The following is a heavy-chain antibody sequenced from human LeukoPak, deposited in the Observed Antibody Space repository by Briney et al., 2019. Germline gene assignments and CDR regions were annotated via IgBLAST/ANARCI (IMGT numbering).Heavy chain of an antibody. J-gene: IGHJ4*02. D-gene: IGHD1-26*01. Sequence: ASVKVSCKASGYTFTSYGISGVRQAAGQGLEWMGWIRAYNGNTNYAQKLQGRVTMTTDTSTSTAYMELRSLRSDDTAVYYSARDEKWELGDYWGQGTLVTVSS. CDR2: IRAYNGNT. CDR3: ARDEKWELGDY. CDR1: GYTFTSYG. V-gene: IGHV1-18*01.